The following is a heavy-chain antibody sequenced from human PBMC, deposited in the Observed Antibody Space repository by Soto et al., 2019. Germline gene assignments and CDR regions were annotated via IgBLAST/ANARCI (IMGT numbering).Heavy chain of an antibody. CDR2: ISGSGGST. CDR1: GFTFSSYA. J-gene: IGHJ3*02. V-gene: IGHV3-23*01. D-gene: IGHD7-27*01. Sequence: GGSLRLSCAASGFTFSSYAMSWVRQAPGKGLEWVSAISGSGGSTYYGDSVKGRFTISRDHSQNTLYLQMNSLRAEVTAVYYCVLNWEEAFVIWGQGTMFTVSS. CDR3: VLNWEEAFVI.